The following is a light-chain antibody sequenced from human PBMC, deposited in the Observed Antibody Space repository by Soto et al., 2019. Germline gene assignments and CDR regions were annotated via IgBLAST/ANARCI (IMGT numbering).Light chain of an antibody. CDR1: QSVSSN. V-gene: IGKV3-15*01. CDR3: QQYNYWPYT. CDR2: GAS. J-gene: IGKJ2*01. Sequence: EIVMTQSPATLSVSPVERATLSCRASQSVSSNLAWYQQKPGQAPRLLISGASTRATGIQARFSGSGSGTEFTLTISSLQSEDFAVYYCQQYNYWPYTFGQGTKLEIK.